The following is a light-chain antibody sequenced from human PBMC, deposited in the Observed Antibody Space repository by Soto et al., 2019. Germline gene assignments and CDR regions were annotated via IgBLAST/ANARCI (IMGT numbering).Light chain of an antibody. CDR3: QQSYSTPPIT. J-gene: IGKJ5*01. V-gene: IGKV1-39*01. Sequence: DLQMTQSPSSLSASVGDRVTITCRASQSINTYLNWYQQKPGKAPKLLIYAASSLQSGVPSRFSGSGSGTDFTLTISSLQPEDFATYYCQQSYSTPPITFGQGTRLEIK. CDR2: AAS. CDR1: QSINTY.